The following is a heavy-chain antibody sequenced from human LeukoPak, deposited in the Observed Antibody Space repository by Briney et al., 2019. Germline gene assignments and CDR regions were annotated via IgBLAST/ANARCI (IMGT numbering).Heavy chain of an antibody. CDR1: GFTFSSYS. J-gene: IGHJ4*02. D-gene: IGHD1-26*01. CDR2: ITSSSTYI. CDR3: ARDLMYVGSYYPPH. Sequence: GGSLRPSCAASGFTFSSYSMNWVRQAPGKGLEWVSSITSSSTYIYYADSVKGRFTISRDNAKNSLYLQMNSLRAEDTAVYYCARDLMYVGSYYPPHWGQGTLVTVSS. V-gene: IGHV3-21*01.